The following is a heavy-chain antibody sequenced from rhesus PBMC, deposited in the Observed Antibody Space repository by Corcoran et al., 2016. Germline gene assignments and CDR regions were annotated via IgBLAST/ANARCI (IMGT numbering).Heavy chain of an antibody. CDR3: TTMTTMRTLDF. V-gene: IGHV1S9*01. D-gene: IGHD1-32*01. CDR1: GDTFTNSY. J-gene: IGHJ4*01. CDR2: INLRDGKT. Sequence: QVQLVQSGAEVKKPGASVTLSCSPSGDTFTNSYITWVRQAPGQLLEWVGWINLRDGKTGHAQKFQGRVTVTRDASTNTAYLDLSNLRSEDTAVYFCTTMTTMRTLDFWGQGVLVTVSS.